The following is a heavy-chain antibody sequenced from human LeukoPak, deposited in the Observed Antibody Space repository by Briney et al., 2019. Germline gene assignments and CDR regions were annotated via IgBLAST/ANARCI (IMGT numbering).Heavy chain of an antibody. CDR2: IWHDGSSK. Sequence: PGRSLRLSCAASGFIFSHYGMHWVRQAPGKGLEWVAVIWHDGSSKYYADSVKGRFTISRDNSENTEYLQMNSLRAEDTAVYYCAKDAQRGFDYSNSLEYWGQGDLVTVSS. J-gene: IGHJ4*02. V-gene: IGHV3-33*06. D-gene: IGHD4-11*01. CDR1: GFIFSHYG. CDR3: AKDAQRGFDYSNSLEY.